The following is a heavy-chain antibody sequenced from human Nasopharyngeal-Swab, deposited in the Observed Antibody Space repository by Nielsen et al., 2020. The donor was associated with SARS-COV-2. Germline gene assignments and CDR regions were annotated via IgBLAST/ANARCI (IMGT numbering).Heavy chain of an antibody. V-gene: IGHV3-30*03. Sequence: GESLKISCAASGFTFSTYGMHWVRQAPGKGLEWVAVISHDGSNKYYAESVKGRFTISRDNSKNTLYLQMNSLRAEDTAVYYCARDRYYYDRSGFPLDYWGQGTLVTVSS. D-gene: IGHD3-22*01. CDR3: ARDRYYYDRSGFPLDY. CDR2: ISHDGSNK. CDR1: GFTFSTYG. J-gene: IGHJ4*02.